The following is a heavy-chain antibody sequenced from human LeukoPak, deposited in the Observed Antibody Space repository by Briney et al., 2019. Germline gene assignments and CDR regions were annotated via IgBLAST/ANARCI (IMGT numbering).Heavy chain of an antibody. Sequence: GGSLRLSCAASGFAFSSSWMAWVRQAPGRRLEWVANIKEDGSVKQYVDSVKGRFTISRDNAKNSLYLQMNSLRTDDTALYYCARDSSGALDFWGQGTLVTVSS. CDR3: ARDSSGALDF. CDR1: GFAFSSSW. D-gene: IGHD7-27*01. J-gene: IGHJ4*02. V-gene: IGHV3-7*01. CDR2: IKEDGSVK.